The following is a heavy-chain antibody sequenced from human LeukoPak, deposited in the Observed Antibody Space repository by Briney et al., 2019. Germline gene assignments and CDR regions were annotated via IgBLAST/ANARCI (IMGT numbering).Heavy chain of an antibody. Sequence: GGSLRLSCAASGFPFSSYGMHWVRQAAGKGLEWLSFITTNGNSIYYADSVRGRFTISRDDAKNSLYLQINSLRAEDTAVYYCARDRAVANIGQLSPFHYCGQGTRVTVSS. V-gene: IGHV3-48*03. J-gene: IGHJ4*02. CDR2: ITTNGNSI. CDR3: ARDRAVANIGQLSPFHY. D-gene: IGHD6-19*01. CDR1: GFPFSSYG.